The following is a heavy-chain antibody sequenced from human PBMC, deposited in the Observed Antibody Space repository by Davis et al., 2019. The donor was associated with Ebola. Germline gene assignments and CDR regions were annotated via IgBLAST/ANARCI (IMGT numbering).Heavy chain of an antibody. CDR2: MNPNSGNT. J-gene: IGHJ5*01. V-gene: IGHV1-8*02. Sequence: AAPVKVSCKASGYTFTGYYMHWVRQAPGQGLEWMGWMNPNSGNTGYAQKFQGRVTMTRNTSISTAYMELSSLRSEDTAMYFCARGTRSFDSWGQGTLVIVSS. CDR3: ARGTRSFDS. CDR1: GYTFTGYY. D-gene: IGHD3-16*01.